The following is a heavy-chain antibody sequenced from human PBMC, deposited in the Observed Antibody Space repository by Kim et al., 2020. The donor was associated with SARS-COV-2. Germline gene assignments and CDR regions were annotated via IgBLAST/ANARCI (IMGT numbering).Heavy chain of an antibody. V-gene: IGHV3-15*01. J-gene: IGHJ5*02. Sequence: GGSLRLSCAASGFTFSNAWMSWVRQAPGKVLEWVGRIKSKTDGGTTDYAAPVKGRFTISRDDSKNTLCLQMNSLKTEDTAVYYCTTDLRGGILYHYDSSGYYSWAQGTLVTVSS. CDR2: IKSKTDGGTT. CDR3: TTDLRGGILYHYDSSGYYS. CDR1: GFTFSNAW. D-gene: IGHD3-22*01.